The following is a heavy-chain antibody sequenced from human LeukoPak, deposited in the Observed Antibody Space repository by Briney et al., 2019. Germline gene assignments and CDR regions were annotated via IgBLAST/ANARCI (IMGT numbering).Heavy chain of an antibody. J-gene: IGHJ4*02. CDR1: GFTVSSNY. Sequence: GGSLRLSCAASGFTVSSNYMGWVRQAPGTGLERVSVIYTDGRTYSADSMEGRFTLSRDNSKNTLYLQMSSLRAEDTAVYYCARRRAASWSFDSWGQGTLVTVSS. CDR2: IYTDGRT. CDR3: ARRRAASWSFDS. V-gene: IGHV3-66*04. D-gene: IGHD6-13*01.